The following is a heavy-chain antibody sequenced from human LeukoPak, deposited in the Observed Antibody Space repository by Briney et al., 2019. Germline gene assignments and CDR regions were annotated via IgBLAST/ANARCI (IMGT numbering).Heavy chain of an antibody. Sequence: SETLSLTCSVSGGSISSSSYYWGWIRQPPGKGLEWIGNIYYSGSTYYNPSLKGRVTISVDTSKNQFSLKLSSVTAADTAVYYCAITWFGDQRGNYWGQGTLVTVSS. V-gene: IGHV4-39*01. CDR1: GGSISSSSYY. D-gene: IGHD3-10*01. CDR2: IYYSGST. J-gene: IGHJ4*02. CDR3: AITWFGDQRGNY.